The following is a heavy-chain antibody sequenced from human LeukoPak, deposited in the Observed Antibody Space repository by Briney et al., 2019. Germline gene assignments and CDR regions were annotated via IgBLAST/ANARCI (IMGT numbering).Heavy chain of an antibody. D-gene: IGHD2-2*01. CDR3: ARAARQLLPFDY. CDR1: GYSFTNYY. CDR2: INPSAGST. Sequence: ASVKVSCKASGYSFTNYYLHWVRQAPGQGLEWMRIINPSAGSTNYAQKFQGRVTITTDESTSTAYMELSSLRSEDTAVYYCARAARQLLPFDYWGQGTLVTVSS. J-gene: IGHJ4*02. V-gene: IGHV1-46*01.